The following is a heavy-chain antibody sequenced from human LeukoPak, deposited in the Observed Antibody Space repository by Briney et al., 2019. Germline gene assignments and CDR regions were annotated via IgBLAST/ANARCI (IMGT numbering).Heavy chain of an antibody. Sequence: GGSLRLSCAVSGITLSNYGMSWVRQAPGKGLEWVAGLSGSGGGTNYADSVQGRFTISRDNAKNSLYLQMNSLRAEDTAVYYCARDFDYWGQGTLVTVSS. V-gene: IGHV3-23*01. J-gene: IGHJ4*02. CDR2: LSGSGGGT. CDR1: GITLSNYG. CDR3: ARDFDY.